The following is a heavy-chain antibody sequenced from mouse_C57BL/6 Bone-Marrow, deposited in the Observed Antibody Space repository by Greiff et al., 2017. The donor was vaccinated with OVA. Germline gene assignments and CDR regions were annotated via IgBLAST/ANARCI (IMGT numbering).Heavy chain of an antibody. J-gene: IGHJ4*01. CDR3: ARKEPILRYLYYAMDY. CDR2: IYPRSGNT. CDR1: GYTFTSYG. D-gene: IGHD1-1*01. Sequence: QVQLKQSGAELARPGASVKLSCKASGYTFTSYGISWVKQRTGQGLEWIGEIYPRSGNTYYNEKFKGKATLTADKSSSTAYMELRSLTSEDSAVYFCARKEPILRYLYYAMDYWGQGTSVTVSS. V-gene: IGHV1-81*01.